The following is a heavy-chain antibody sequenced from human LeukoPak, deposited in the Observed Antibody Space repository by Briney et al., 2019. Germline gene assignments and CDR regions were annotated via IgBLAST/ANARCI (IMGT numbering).Heavy chain of an antibody. CDR2: IYPGDSET. CDR3: ARSDYGDFDGDAFDF. J-gene: IGHJ3*01. Sequence: GESLKISCLTSGYTFTTFWIGWVRHMPGKGLEWMGGIYPGDSETRYSPPFQGHVTISADKSISTAYLQWSSLRASDTAMYYCARSDYGDFDGDAFDFWGQGTMVTVSS. D-gene: IGHD4-17*01. V-gene: IGHV5-51*01. CDR1: GYTFTTFW.